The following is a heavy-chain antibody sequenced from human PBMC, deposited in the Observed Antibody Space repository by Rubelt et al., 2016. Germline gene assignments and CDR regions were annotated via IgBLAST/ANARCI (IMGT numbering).Heavy chain of an antibody. CDR3: AREAYSGRYPLIDY. CDR1: GYTFTTYG. Sequence: QVQLVQSGAEVKKPGASVKVSCKASGYTFTTYGINWVRQAPGQGLEWMGWISAYNGNTNHAQKLQGRVTMTTATPTSTAYRELRGRRSDDTAVYYCAREAYSGRYPLIDYWGQGTLVTVSS. CDR2: ISAYNGNT. V-gene: IGHV1-18*01. J-gene: IGHJ4*02. D-gene: IGHD1-26*01.